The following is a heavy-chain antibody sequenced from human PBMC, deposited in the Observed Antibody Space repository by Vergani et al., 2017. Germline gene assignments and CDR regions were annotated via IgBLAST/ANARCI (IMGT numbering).Heavy chain of an antibody. V-gene: IGHV3-21*01. CDR2: ISSSSSYI. CDR3: ARPDYGDRYYFDY. CDR1: GFTFSSYS. D-gene: IGHD4-17*01. Sequence: EVQLVESGGGLVQPGGSLRLSCAASGFTFSSYSMNWVRQAPGKGLEWVSSISSSSSYIYYADSVKGRFTISRDNAKNSLYLQMNSLRAEDTAVYYCARPDYGDRYYFDYWGQGTLVTVSS. J-gene: IGHJ4*02.